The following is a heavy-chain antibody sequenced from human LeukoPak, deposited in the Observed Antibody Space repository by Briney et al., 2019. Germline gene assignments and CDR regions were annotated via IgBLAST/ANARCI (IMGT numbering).Heavy chain of an antibody. CDR3: ARDRGSYMDV. CDR2: INHSGST. J-gene: IGHJ6*03. V-gene: IGHV4-34*01. Sequence: SETLSLTCAVYGGSFSGYYWSWIRQPPGRGLEWIGEINHSGSTNYNPSLKSRVTISVDTSKNQFSLKLSSVTAADTAVYYCARDRGSYMDVWGKGTTVTVSS. D-gene: IGHD3-10*01. CDR1: GGSFSGYY.